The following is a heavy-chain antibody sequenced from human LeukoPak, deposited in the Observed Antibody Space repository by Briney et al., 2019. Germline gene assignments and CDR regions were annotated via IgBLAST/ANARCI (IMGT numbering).Heavy chain of an antibody. CDR2: ISGSGGST. V-gene: IGHV3-23*01. CDR3: AKESYVNYYYYYMDV. CDR1: GFTFSSYG. D-gene: IGHD3-10*02. J-gene: IGHJ6*03. Sequence: GGSLRLSCAASGFTFSSYGMSWVRQAPGKGLEWVSAISGSGGSTYYADSVKGRFTISRDNSKNTLYLQMNSLRAEDTAVYYCAKESYVNYYYYYMDVWGKGTTVTISS.